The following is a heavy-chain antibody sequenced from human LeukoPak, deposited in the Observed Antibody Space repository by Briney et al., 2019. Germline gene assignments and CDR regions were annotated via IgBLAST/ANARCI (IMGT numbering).Heavy chain of an antibody. Sequence: ASVKVSCKASGHTFTGYYMHWARQAPGQGLEWMGIINPSGGSTSYAQKFQGRVSMTRDMSTSTVYMDLSSLRSEHTAVYYCARFLSSSAGFDPWGQGTLVSASS. J-gene: IGHJ5*02. D-gene: IGHD6-6*01. V-gene: IGHV1-46*01. CDR2: INPSGGST. CDR3: ARFLSSSAGFDP. CDR1: GHTFTGYY.